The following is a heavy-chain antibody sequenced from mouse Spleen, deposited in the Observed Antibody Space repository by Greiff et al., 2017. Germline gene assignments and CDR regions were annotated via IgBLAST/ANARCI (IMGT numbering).Heavy chain of an antibody. CDR1: GYTFTSYW. CDR3: ARGVGYYDGRSYAMDY. V-gene: IGHV1-53*01. D-gene: IGHD1-1*01. Sequence: VQLQQPGTELVKPGASVKLSCKASGYTFTSYWMHWVKQRPGQGLEWIGNINPSNGGTNYNEKFKSKATLTVDKSSSTAYMQLSSLTSEDSAVYYCARGVGYYDGRSYAMDYWGQGTSVTVSS. CDR2: INPSNGGT. J-gene: IGHJ4*01.